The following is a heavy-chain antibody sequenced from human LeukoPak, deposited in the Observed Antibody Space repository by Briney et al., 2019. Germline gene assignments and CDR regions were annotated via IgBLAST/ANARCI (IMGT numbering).Heavy chain of an antibody. J-gene: IGHJ4*02. CDR3: AREPHSSSWYGHIDY. CDR1: GFTFSSYS. CDR2: ISSSSGTI. V-gene: IGHV3-48*01. Sequence: GGSLRLSCVVSGFTFSSYSMNWVRQAPGKGLEWVSYISSSSGTIYYADSVKGRFTISRDNAKNSLYLQMNSLRAEDTAVYYCAREPHSSSWYGHIDYWGQGTLVTVSS. D-gene: IGHD6-13*01.